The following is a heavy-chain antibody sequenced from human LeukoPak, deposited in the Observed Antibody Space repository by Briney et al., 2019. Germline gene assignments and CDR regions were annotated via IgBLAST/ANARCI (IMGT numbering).Heavy chain of an antibody. D-gene: IGHD5-18*01. V-gene: IGHV3-48*01. CDR1: GFTFSSYE. CDR3: ARDREYTYGWYMDV. Sequence: GGSLRLSCAASGFTFSSYEMNWVRQAPGKGLEWVSYFSSSSSAIYHADSVKGRFTISRDNAKNSLYLQMNSLRAEDTAVYYCARDREYTYGWYMDVWGKGTTVTVSS. CDR2: FSSSSSAI. J-gene: IGHJ6*03.